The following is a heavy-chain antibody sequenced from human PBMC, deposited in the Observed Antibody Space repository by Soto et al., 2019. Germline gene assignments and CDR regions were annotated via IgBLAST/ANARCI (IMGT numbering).Heavy chain of an antibody. V-gene: IGHV1-69*02. CDR1: GGTFSSYT. D-gene: IGHD1-26*01. Sequence: QVQLVQSGAEVKKPGSSVKVSCKASGGTFSSYTISWVRQAPGQGLEWMGRIIPILGIANYAQKFQGRVTITADKSTSTAYMELSRLRSEDTAVYYCASSSGGARWFDPWGQGTLVTVSS. J-gene: IGHJ5*02. CDR3: ASSSGGARWFDP. CDR2: IIPILGIA.